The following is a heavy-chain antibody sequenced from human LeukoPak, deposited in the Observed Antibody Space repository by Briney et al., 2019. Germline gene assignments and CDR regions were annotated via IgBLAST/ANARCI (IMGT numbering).Heavy chain of an antibody. Sequence: WASVKVSCKASGYTFTGQYMHWVRQAPGQGLEWMGCVNLDSGVTDYAQKFQGRITMTRDTSISTAYMDLSSLKSDDTGIYFCAREPIRVFDYFDLWGRGTLVTVSS. CDR1: GYTFTGQY. D-gene: IGHD3-9*01. J-gene: IGHJ2*01. CDR3: AREPIRVFDYFDL. CDR2: VNLDSGVT. V-gene: IGHV1-2*02.